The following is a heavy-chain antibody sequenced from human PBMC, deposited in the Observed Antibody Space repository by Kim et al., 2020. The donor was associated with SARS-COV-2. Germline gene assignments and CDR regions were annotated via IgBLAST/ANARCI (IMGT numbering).Heavy chain of an antibody. V-gene: IGHV4-39*01. D-gene: IGHD2-2*01. J-gene: IGHJ4*02. CDR3: ARHSRIVVVPAASLA. Sequence: NPSLKSRVTISVDTSKNQFSRKLSSVPAADTAVYYCARHSRIVVVPAASLAWGQGTLVTVSS.